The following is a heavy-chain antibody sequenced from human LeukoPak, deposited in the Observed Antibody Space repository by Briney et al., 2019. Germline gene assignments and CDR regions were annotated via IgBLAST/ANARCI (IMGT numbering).Heavy chain of an antibody. J-gene: IGHJ6*02. V-gene: IGHV3-30*18. CDR3: AKDLRYGTPYYYYGMDV. D-gene: IGHD5-18*01. Sequence: GGSLRLSCAASGFTFSSYGMHWVRQAPGKGLEWVAVISYDGSNKYYADSVKGRFTISRDNSKNTLYLQMNSLRAEDTAVYYCAKDLRYGTPYYYYGMDVWGQGTTVTVSS. CDR2: ISYDGSNK. CDR1: GFTFSSYG.